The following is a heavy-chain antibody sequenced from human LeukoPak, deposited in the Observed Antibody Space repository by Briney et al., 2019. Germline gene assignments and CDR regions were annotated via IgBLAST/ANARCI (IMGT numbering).Heavy chain of an antibody. J-gene: IGHJ4*02. CDR1: GGSINSGTFH. V-gene: IGHV4-39*07. CDR2: MYYNGSS. CDR3: ARRYGSGSDDGEDYFDY. Sequence: SETLSLTCTVSGGSINSGTFHWGWIRQPPGKGLEWIGSMYYNGSSYYNPSLKSRVTTSVDTSKNQFSLKLTSVTAADTAGYFCARRYGSGSDDGEDYFDYWGQGTLDTVSS. D-gene: IGHD1-26*01.